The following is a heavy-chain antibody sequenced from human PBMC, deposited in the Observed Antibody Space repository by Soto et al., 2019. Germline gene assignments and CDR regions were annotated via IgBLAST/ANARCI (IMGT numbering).Heavy chain of an antibody. CDR3: ARLDSSGYYYGYYFDY. V-gene: IGHV4-31*03. J-gene: IGHJ4*02. Sequence: PSETLSLTYPVTGVSISSGRYYWSWIRQHPGKGLEWIGYIYYSGSTYYNPSLKSRVTISVDTSKNQFSLKLSSVTAADTAVYYCARLDSSGYYYGYYFDYWGQGTLVTVSS. D-gene: IGHD3-22*01. CDR1: GVSISSGRYY. CDR2: IYYSGST.